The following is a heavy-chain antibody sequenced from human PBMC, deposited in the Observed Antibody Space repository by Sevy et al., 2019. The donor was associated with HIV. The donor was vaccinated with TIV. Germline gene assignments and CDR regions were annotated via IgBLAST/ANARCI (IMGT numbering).Heavy chain of an antibody. J-gene: IGHJ6*02. CDR1: GGSFSGYY. CDR2: INHSGST. CDR3: ARGIAAAGALYYYYGMDV. V-gene: IGHV4-34*01. D-gene: IGHD6-13*01. Sequence: SETLSLTCAVYGGSFSGYYWSWIRQPPGKGLGWIGEINHSGSTNYNPSLKSRVTISVDTSKNQFSLKLSSVTAADTAVYYCARGIAAAGALYYYYGMDVWGQGTTVTVSS.